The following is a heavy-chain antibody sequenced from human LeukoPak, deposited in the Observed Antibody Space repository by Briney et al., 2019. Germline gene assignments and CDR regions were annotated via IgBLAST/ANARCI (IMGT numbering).Heavy chain of an antibody. D-gene: IGHD4-11*01. Sequence: SETLSLTCTVSGGSISSSSYYWGWIRQPPGKGLEWIGSIYYSGSTYYNPSLKSRVTISVDTSKSQFSLKLSSVTAADTAVYYCAREQTVTVFGGWFDPWGQGTLVTVSS. CDR3: AREQTVTVFGGWFDP. CDR2: IYYSGST. J-gene: IGHJ5*02. V-gene: IGHV4-39*07. CDR1: GGSISSSSYY.